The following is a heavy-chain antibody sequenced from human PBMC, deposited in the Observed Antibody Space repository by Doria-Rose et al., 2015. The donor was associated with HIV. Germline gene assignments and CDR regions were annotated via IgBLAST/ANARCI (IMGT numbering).Heavy chain of an antibody. D-gene: IGHD1-26*01. J-gene: IGHJ4*02. CDR3: ARVLSGTYDY. Sequence: QVQLQESGPGLVKPSETLSLTCSVSGGSISHYYWSWIRQPPGKGLEYIGDIFYTGITNYSPSLKGRVSISIDTSKNKFSLRLSSVTAADTAVYYCARVLSGTYDYWGQGTLVTVSS. CDR1: GGSISHYY. CDR2: IFYTGIT. V-gene: IGHV4-59*01.